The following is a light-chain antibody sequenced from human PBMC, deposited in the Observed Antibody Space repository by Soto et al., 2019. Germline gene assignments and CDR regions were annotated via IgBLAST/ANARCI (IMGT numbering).Light chain of an antibody. CDR1: SSDVGRYNY. J-gene: IGLJ1*01. CDR2: DVS. Sequence: QSVLTQPASVSGSPGQSITISCTGTSSDVGRYNYVSWYRHHPGKAPQLMIYDVSARPSGVSNRFSGSKSGNTASLSISGLQAEDEGDYYCSSYTKISTHEYLFGSGTKVTVL. V-gene: IGLV2-14*03. CDR3: SSYTKISTHEYL.